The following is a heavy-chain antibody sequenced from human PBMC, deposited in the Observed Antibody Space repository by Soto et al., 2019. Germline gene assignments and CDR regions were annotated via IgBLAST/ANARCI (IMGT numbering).Heavy chain of an antibody. CDR2: VSHDGRNT. Sequence: VQLVESGGGVVQPGRSLRLSCAAAGFTFSDYAMHWVRQAPGKGLEWVAVVSHDGRNTHYADAVKGRFTISRDSSKNTVSLEMTSLRAEDTAVYYCAKGGRQWLVTSDFNYWGQGALVTVSS. V-gene: IGHV3-30*18. D-gene: IGHD6-19*01. CDR1: GFTFSDYA. J-gene: IGHJ4*02. CDR3: AKGGRQWLVTSDFNY.